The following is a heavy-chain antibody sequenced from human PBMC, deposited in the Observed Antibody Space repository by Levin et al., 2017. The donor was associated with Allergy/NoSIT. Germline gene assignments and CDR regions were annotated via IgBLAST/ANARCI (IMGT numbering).Heavy chain of an antibody. J-gene: IGHJ4*02. D-gene: IGHD2-2*01. CDR2: IRSKANSYAT. CDR1: GFTFSGSA. Sequence: GGSLRLSCAASGFTFSGSAMHWVRQASGKGLEWVGRIRSKANSYATAYAASVKGRFTISRDDSKNTAYLQMNSLKTEDTAVYYCTRQDCSSTSCRPYWGQGTLVTVSS. CDR3: TRQDCSSTSCRPY. V-gene: IGHV3-73*01.